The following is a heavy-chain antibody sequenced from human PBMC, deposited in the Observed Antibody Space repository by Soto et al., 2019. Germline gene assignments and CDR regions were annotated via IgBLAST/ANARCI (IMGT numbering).Heavy chain of an antibody. CDR1: GGTFSSYA. Sequence: QVQLVQSGAEVKKPGSSVKVSCKASGGTFSSYAISWVRQAPGQGLEWMGGIIPIFGTANYAQKFQGRVTITADEYTSTAYMGLSSLRSEDTAVYYCARVLKGYYDSSGYAFDIWGQGTMVTVSS. V-gene: IGHV1-69*01. CDR2: IIPIFGTA. CDR3: ARVLKGYYDSSGYAFDI. D-gene: IGHD3-22*01. J-gene: IGHJ3*02.